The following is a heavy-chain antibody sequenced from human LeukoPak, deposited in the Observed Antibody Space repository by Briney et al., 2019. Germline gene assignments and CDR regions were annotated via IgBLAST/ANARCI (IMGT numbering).Heavy chain of an antibody. CDR3: ATYTQYFGAPGGTDY. D-gene: IGHD2-15*01. J-gene: IGHJ4*02. CDR1: GFTFSDYW. V-gene: IGHV3-7*01. CDR2: INKDGSEK. Sequence: GGSLRLSCAVSGFTFSDYWMRWVRQAPGKGLEWVASINKDGSEKQYVDSVKGRFTISRDNARHSVYLQMTSLGAEDTAVYYCATYTQYFGAPGGTDYWGLGTLVTVSS.